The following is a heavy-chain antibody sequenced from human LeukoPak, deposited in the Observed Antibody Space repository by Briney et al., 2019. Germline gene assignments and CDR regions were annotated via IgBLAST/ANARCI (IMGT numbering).Heavy chain of an antibody. J-gene: IGHJ5*02. Sequence: PGGSLRLSCATSGFTFTSYWMHWVRQAPGKGLVWVSRINSDGSGTDYADSVKDRFTISRDNAKNTLFLQMTSLRAEDTAVYYCAREDDDGDYFTWGQGTLVTVSS. CDR1: GFTFTSYW. CDR2: INSDGSGT. V-gene: IGHV3-74*01. D-gene: IGHD4-17*01. CDR3: AREDDDGDYFT.